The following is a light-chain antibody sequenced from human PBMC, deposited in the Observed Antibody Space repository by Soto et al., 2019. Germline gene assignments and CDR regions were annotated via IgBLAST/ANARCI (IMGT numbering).Light chain of an antibody. CDR1: SSDVGNYKY. CDR3: FSYTSSGTYV. J-gene: IGLJ1*01. Sequence: QSSLTRHTSLFSASGESKTITCTGTSSDVGNYKYVSWYQQHPGKAPKLMIYEVSNRPSGVSNRFSGSKSGNTASLTISGLQAEDETDYYCFSYTSSGTYVFGTGTKVTVL. CDR2: EVS. V-gene: IGLV2-14*01.